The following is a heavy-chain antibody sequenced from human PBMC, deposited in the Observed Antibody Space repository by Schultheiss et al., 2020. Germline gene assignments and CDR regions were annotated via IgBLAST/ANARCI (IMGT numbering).Heavy chain of an antibody. J-gene: IGHJ3*02. V-gene: IGHV4-30-4*01. CDR2: IYYSGST. Sequence: SETLSLTCTVSGGSISSGDYYWSWIRQPPGKGLEWIGYIYYSGSTYYNPSLKSRVTISVDTSKNQFSLKLSSVTAADTAVYYCARDGGDGWYPDAFDIWGRGTMVTVSS. D-gene: IGHD6-19*01. CDR3: ARDGGDGWYPDAFDI. CDR1: GGSISSGDYY.